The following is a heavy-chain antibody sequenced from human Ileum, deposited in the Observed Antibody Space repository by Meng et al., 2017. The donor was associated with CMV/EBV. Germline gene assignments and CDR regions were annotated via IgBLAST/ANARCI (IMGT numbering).Heavy chain of an antibody. CDR1: GYTFTNYA. V-gene: IGHV1-18*01. D-gene: IGHD3-22*01. Sequence: ASVKVSCKASGYTFTNYAFNWVRQAPGQGLEWMGWISPYNGDTKFAQKLQGRVTLTTDTSTSTAYMELTSLRSDDTAVYYCARGCVRSSYYYMGFDYWGQGTLVTVSS. J-gene: IGHJ4*02. CDR2: ISPYNGDT. CDR3: ARGCVRSSYYYMGFDY.